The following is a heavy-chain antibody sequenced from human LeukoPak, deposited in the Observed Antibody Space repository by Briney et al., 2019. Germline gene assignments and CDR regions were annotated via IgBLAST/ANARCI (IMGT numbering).Heavy chain of an antibody. CDR2: ISGSGGST. J-gene: IGHJ4*02. Sequence: GGSLRLSCAASGFTFSSYAMSWVRQAPGKGLEWVSAISGSGGSTYYADSVKGRFTISRDNSKNTLYLQMNSLRAEDTAVYYCAKSPRDYWFAYYFVYWGQGTLVTVSS. CDR3: AKSPRDYWFAYYFVY. CDR1: GFTFSSYA. D-gene: IGHD3-10*01. V-gene: IGHV3-23*01.